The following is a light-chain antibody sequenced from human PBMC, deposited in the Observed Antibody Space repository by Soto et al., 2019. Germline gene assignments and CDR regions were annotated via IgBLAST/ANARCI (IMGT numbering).Light chain of an antibody. J-gene: IGLJ1*01. Sequence: QSVLTQPPSVSGAPGQRVTISCTGSSSNIGAGYDVHWYQQLPGTAPKLLIYGNSNRPSGVPDRFSGSKSGTSASLAITGLQAEDEADYCCQSYDSSLSPCVFGTGTKLTVL. CDR3: QSYDSSLSPCV. CDR1: SSNIGAGYD. V-gene: IGLV1-40*01. CDR2: GNS.